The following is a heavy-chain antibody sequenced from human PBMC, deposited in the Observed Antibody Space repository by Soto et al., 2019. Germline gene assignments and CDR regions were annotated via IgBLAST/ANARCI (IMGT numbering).Heavy chain of an antibody. D-gene: IGHD2-8*01. V-gene: IGHV3-30-3*01. CDR3: ATEDESNGHAGPFQR. CDR1: GFSFNNYV. Sequence: QVQLVESGGGVVQPGRSLRLSCAASGFSFNNYVMHWVRQAPGKGLEWVAGISKDGGSKHHPDSVKGRFTISIDNSKNTLNQQMNSLTAEDTAVYYCATEDESNGHAGPFQRWGQGTVVTVSS. J-gene: IGHJ1*01. CDR2: ISKDGGSK.